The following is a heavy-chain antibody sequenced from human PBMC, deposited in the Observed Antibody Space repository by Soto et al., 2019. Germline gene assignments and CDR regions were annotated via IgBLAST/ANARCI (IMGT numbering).Heavy chain of an antibody. CDR2: IPPRDSDT. CDR1: GYYFTDYW. V-gene: IGHV5-51*01. D-gene: IGHD3-3*01. Sequence: GESLKISCQAPGYYFTDYWIGWVPQIPGKGLERMGIIPPRDSDTKYSPPFHGHVTFSVDTSIATPFLQWNRLKASDSAIYYCARQHCDFWSGSDFGSSYFDFWGRGAQVTVSS. CDR3: ARQHCDFWSGSDFGSSYFDF. J-gene: IGHJ2*01.